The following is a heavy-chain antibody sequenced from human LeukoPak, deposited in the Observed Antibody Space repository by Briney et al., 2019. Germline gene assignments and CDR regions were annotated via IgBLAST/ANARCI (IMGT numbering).Heavy chain of an antibody. CDR3: ARRSAIVLMVYAIDY. J-gene: IGHJ4*02. Sequence: SETLSLTFTVSGGSISSGSYYWSWIRQPAGKGLEWIGRIYTSGSTNYNPSLKSRVTISVDTSKNQFSLKLSSVTAADTAVYYCARRSAIVLMVYAIDYWGQGTLVTISS. V-gene: IGHV4-61*02. D-gene: IGHD2-8*01. CDR1: GGSISSGSYY. CDR2: IYTSGST.